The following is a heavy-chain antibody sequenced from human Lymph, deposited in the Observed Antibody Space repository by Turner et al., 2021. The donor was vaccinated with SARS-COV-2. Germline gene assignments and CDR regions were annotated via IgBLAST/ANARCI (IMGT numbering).Heavy chain of an antibody. V-gene: IGHV3-30-3*01. J-gene: IGHJ4*02. Sequence: QVQLVESWGGVVQPGRSLRLSCAASGFTFSSYAMHWVRQAPGKGLEWVAGISYDGSNKYYADSVKGRFTISRDNSKNTLYLQMNSLRAEDTAVYYCARDSGYEHYYFDYWGQGTLVTVSS. D-gene: IGHD5-12*01. CDR3: ARDSGYEHYYFDY. CDR2: ISYDGSNK. CDR1: GFTFSSYA.